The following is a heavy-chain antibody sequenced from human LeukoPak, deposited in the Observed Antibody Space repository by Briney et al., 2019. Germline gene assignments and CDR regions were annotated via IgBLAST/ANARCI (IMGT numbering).Heavy chain of an antibody. J-gene: IGHJ4*02. CDR3: ARDGGYSGYVLNC. D-gene: IGHD5-12*01. Sequence: GGSLRLSCAASGFTFDDYAMHWVRQAPGKGLEWVSGISWNSGSIGYADSVKGRFTISRDNAKNSLYLQMNSLRAEDTAVYYCARDGGYSGYVLNCWGQGTLVTVSS. CDR1: GFTFDDYA. CDR2: ISWNSGSI. V-gene: IGHV3-9*01.